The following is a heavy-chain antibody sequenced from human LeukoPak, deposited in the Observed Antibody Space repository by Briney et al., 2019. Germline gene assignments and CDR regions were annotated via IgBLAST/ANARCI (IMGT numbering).Heavy chain of an antibody. CDR3: AREHRWLRYFDY. D-gene: IGHD3-22*01. CDR1: GFTVSSNY. V-gene: IGHV3-66*01. J-gene: IGHJ4*02. Sequence: LPGGSLRLSCAASGFTVSSNYMSWVRQAPGKGLGWVSVIYSGGSTYYADSVKGRFTISRDNSKNTLYLQMNSLRAEDTAVYYCAREHRWLRYFDYWGQGTLVTVSS. CDR2: IYSGGST.